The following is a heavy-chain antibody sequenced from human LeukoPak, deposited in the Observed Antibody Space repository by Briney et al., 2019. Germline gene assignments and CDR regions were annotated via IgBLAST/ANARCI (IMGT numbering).Heavy chain of an antibody. J-gene: IGHJ6*02. CDR3: ARDPYDFWSGYSMDV. CDR2: INPNSGGT. V-gene: IGHV1-2*06. D-gene: IGHD3-3*01. Sequence: ASVKVSCKASGYTFTGYYMHWVRQAPGQGLEWMGRINPNSGGTNYAQKFQGRVTMTRDTSISTAYMELSRLRSDDTAVYYCARDPYDFWSGYSMDVWGHGTTVTVSS. CDR1: GYTFTGYY.